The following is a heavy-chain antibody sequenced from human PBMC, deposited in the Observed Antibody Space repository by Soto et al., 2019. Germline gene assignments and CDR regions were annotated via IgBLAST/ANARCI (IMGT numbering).Heavy chain of an antibody. CDR2: IYYTGST. V-gene: IGHV4-39*01. CDR3: ARHRYSAYDL. Sequence: PSETLSLTCIVSGGSISSTSDYWGWIRQPPGKGLEWIGSIYYTGSTYYNPSLKSRVTISVDTPKNQFSLKLSSVTAADTAVYYCARHRYSAYDLWGLGTLVTVPS. D-gene: IGHD3-16*02. J-gene: IGHJ5*02. CDR1: GGSISSTSDY.